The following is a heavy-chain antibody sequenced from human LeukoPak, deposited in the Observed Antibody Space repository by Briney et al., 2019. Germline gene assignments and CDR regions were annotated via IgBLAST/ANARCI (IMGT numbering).Heavy chain of an antibody. D-gene: IGHD6-19*01. CDR1: GVSVSSYY. J-gene: IGHJ5*02. CDR3: ARHGYSSGSLAWFDP. Sequence: SETLSLTCTVSGVSVSSYYWSCIRQPPGKGLEWIGYIYYSGSTNYNPSLKSRVTMSVDTSKNQFSLKLSSVTAADTAVYYCARHGYSSGSLAWFDPWGQGTQVTVSS. CDR2: IYYSGST. V-gene: IGHV4-59*02.